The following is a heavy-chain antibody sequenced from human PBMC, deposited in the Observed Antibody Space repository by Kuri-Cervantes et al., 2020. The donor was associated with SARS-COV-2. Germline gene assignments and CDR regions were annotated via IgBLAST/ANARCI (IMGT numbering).Heavy chain of an antibody. J-gene: IGHJ4*02. D-gene: IGHD2-21*01. V-gene: IGHV3-30-3*01. CDR3: AXNRVGVQDF. Sequence: GGSLRLSXAASGFXXSRYAMXWVRXVPGKGLEWXAVISYDGSXXDYTASGKGRFTIXRDNSQNTLYLHMKSLRSEDTAMYYCAXNRVGVQDFWGQGTLVTVSS. CDR2: ISYDGSXX. CDR1: GFXXSRYA.